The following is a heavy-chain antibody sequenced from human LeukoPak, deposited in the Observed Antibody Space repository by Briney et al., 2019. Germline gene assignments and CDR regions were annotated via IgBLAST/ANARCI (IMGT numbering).Heavy chain of an antibody. D-gene: IGHD4-11*01. V-gene: IGHV1-2*02. CDR3: ARWYSNYDTKNARYYYYMDV. Sequence: GASVKVSCKSSGYRFSNYDINWVRQASGQGLEWMGWINPNSGGTNYAQKFQGRVTMTRDTSISTAYMELSKLRSDDTAVYYCARWYSNYDTKNARYYYYMDVWGKGTTVTVSS. J-gene: IGHJ6*03. CDR2: INPNSGGT. CDR1: GYRFSNYD.